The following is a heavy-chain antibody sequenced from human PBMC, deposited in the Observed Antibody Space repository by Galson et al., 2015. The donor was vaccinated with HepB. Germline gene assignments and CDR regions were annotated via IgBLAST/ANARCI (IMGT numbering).Heavy chain of an antibody. J-gene: IGHJ3*01. CDR3: AVSGTPGGFDF. CDR2: IWYDESHE. V-gene: IGHV3-33*08. D-gene: IGHD1-14*01. Sequence: SLRLSCAASGFTFSHYPMHWVRQAPGKGLGWVAVIWYDESHEYYADSVKGRFTISRDNSKNTLYLQMNSLRAEDSGVYYCAVSGTPGGFDFWGQGTMVTVSS. CDR1: GFTFSHYP.